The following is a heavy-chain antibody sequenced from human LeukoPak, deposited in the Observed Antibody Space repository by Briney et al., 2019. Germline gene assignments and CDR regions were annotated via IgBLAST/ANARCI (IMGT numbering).Heavy chain of an antibody. CDR3: ARGVYSSSWYGNYYYYYMDV. CDR2: IYYSGST. V-gene: IGHV4-61*01. D-gene: IGHD6-13*01. J-gene: IGHJ6*03. Sequence: PSETLSLTCTVSGYSISNGYYWDWIRQPPGKGLEWIGYIYYSGSTNYNPSLKSRVTISVDTSKNQFSLKLSSVTAADTAVYYCARGVYSSSWYGNYYYYYMDVWGKGTTVTVSS. CDR1: GYSISNGYY.